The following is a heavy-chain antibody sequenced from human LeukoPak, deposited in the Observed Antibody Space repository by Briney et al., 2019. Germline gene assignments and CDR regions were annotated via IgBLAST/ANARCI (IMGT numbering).Heavy chain of an antibody. CDR1: GFTFSSYE. CDR3: AKGRNEDGDAALNY. V-gene: IGHV3-48*03. J-gene: IGHJ4*02. D-gene: IGHD4-17*01. CDR2: ISSSGSII. Sequence: PGGSLRLSCAASGFTFSSYEMNWVRQAPGKGLEWVSYISSSGSIIYYADSVKGRFTISRDNAKNSLYLQVNSLRAEDTAAYHCAKGRNEDGDAALNYWGQGTLVTVSS.